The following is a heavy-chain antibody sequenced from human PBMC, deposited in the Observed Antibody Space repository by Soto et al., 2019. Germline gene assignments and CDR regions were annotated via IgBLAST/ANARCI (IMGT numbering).Heavy chain of an antibody. CDR2: MSYDGSNK. CDR3: ARPRGCGVMINFFDY. Sequence: QVQLVESGGGVVQPGRSLRLSCAASGFTFSSFAMHWVRQAPGKGLEWVAVMSYDGSNKYYADSVKGRFTISRDNSKNTVYLQMNILRAEDTAVYYCARPRGCGVMINFFDYWGQGTLVTVSS. V-gene: IGHV3-30-3*01. CDR1: GFTFSSFA. D-gene: IGHD3-3*01. J-gene: IGHJ4*02.